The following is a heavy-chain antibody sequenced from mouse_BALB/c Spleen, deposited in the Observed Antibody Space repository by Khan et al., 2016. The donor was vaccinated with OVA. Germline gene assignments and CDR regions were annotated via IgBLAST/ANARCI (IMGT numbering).Heavy chain of an antibody. CDR1: GFTFSSYS. Sequence: EVELVESGGGLVKPGGSLRLSCEALGFTFSSYSMSWVRQTPEKRLEWVATITSGGSYTYYPDSVQGRFTISSDNAKNTLYLQMTRLKSVDTAMYYCTIERKYYGSSFYFDYWGQGTTLTVSS. CDR2: ITSGGSYT. V-gene: IGHV5-6-4*01. CDR3: TIERKYYGSSFYFDY. D-gene: IGHD1-1*01. J-gene: IGHJ2*01.